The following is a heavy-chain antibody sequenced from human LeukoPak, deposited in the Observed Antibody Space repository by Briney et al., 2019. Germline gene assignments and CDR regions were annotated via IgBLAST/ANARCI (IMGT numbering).Heavy chain of an antibody. J-gene: IGHJ6*02. Sequence: PSETLSLTCTVSGGSISSSSYYWGWIRQPPGKGLEWIGSIYYSGSTYYNPSLKSRVTISVDTSKNQFSLKLSSVTAADTAVYYCAREGGRPIRPIEGHNYYGMDVWGQGTTVTVSS. CDR3: AREGGRPIRPIEGHNYYGMDV. CDR2: IYYSGST. CDR1: GGSISSSSYY. V-gene: IGHV4-39*07. D-gene: IGHD2-21*01.